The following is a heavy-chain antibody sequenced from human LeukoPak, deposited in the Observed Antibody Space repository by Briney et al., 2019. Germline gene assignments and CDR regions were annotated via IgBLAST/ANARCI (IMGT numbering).Heavy chain of an antibody. CDR1: GYSFTRNA. Sequence: ASVKVSCKASGYSFTRNAIHWVRQAPGQRLEWMGWIDSDKGNTKYSQEFQGRVTMTRNTSISTAYMELSSLRSEDTAVYYCARGYSSGWYRDAFDIWGQGTMVTVSS. D-gene: IGHD6-19*01. V-gene: IGHV1-3*03. J-gene: IGHJ3*02. CDR3: ARGYSSGWYRDAFDI. CDR2: IDSDKGNT.